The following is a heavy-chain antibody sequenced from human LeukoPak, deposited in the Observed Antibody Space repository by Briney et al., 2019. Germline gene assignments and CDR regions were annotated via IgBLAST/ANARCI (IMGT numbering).Heavy chain of an antibody. CDR1: GDSVSSNSAA. Sequence: SQTLSLTCAISGDSVSSNSAAWNWIRQSPSRGFEWLGRTYYRSKWYNDYAVSVKSRITINPDTSKNQFSLQLNSATPEDTAVYYCAAGSSSSSGVYFDYWGQGTLVTVSS. D-gene: IGHD6-6*01. CDR3: AAGSSSSSGVYFDY. CDR2: TYYRSKWYN. V-gene: IGHV6-1*01. J-gene: IGHJ4*02.